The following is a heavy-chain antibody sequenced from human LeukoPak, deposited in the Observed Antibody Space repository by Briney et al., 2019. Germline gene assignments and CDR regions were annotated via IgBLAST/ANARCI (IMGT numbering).Heavy chain of an antibody. CDR2: ISAYNGNT. Sequence: GASVKVSCKASGYTFTSYGISWVRQAPGQGLEWMGWISAYNGNTNYAQKLQGRVTMTTDTSTSTAYMELRSLRSDDTAVYYCARDHGRSGKEGLGWFDPWGQGTLVTVSS. D-gene: IGHD3-3*01. CDR3: ARDHGRSGKEGLGWFDP. J-gene: IGHJ5*02. CDR1: GYTFTSYG. V-gene: IGHV1-18*01.